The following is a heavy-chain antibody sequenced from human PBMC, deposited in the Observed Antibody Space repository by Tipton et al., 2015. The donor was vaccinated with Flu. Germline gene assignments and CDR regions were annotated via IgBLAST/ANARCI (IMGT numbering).Heavy chain of an antibody. V-gene: IGHV4-59*01. CDR3: ARFANYGSGSYSANWFDP. Sequence: TLSLTCTVSGGSISSYYWSWIRQPPGKGLEWIGYIYYSGSTNYNPSPKSRVTISVDTSKNQFSLKLSSVTAADTAVYYCARFANYGSGSYSANWFDPWGQGTLVTVSS. CDR2: IYYSGST. CDR1: GGSISSYY. D-gene: IGHD3-10*01. J-gene: IGHJ5*02.